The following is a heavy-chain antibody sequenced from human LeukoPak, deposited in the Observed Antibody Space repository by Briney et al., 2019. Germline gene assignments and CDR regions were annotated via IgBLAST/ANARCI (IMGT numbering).Heavy chain of an antibody. D-gene: IGHD3-16*01. V-gene: IGHV1-69*05. CDR3: ARDFGSSASRRYYYYYMDV. Sequence: VKVSCKASGGTFSSYAISWVRQAPGQGLEWMGGIIPIFGTANYAQKFQGRVTMTTDTSTSTAYMELRSLRSDDTAVYYCARDFGSSASRRYYYYYMDVWGKGTTVTVSS. J-gene: IGHJ6*03. CDR2: IIPIFGTA. CDR1: GGTFSSYA.